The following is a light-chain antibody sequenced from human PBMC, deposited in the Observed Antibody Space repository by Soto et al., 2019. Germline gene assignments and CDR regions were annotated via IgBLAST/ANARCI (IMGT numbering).Light chain of an antibody. V-gene: IGKV3-11*01. Sequence: EIVMTQSPATLSLSPGERATLSCRASQSVRTYLAWYQQKPGQAPRLLLFDASKMATGIPARFSGSGSGTDFNLTISNLEPEDLAVYDCQQRSALPLTFGGGTEVEIK. CDR3: QQRSALPLT. CDR2: DAS. J-gene: IGKJ4*01. CDR1: QSVRTY.